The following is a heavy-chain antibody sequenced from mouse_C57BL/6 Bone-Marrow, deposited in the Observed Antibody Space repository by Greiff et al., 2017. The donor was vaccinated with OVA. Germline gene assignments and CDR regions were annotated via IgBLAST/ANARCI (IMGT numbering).Heavy chain of an antibody. CDR1: GYSFTGYY. CDR2: IYPDNGVA. J-gene: IGHJ2*01. Sequence: DVKLVESGPELVKPGASVKISCKASGYSFTGYYMHWVKQSPGNVLDWIGYIYPDNGVASYNQKFKGKATMTADTSSSTAYMELRSLTSEDSAVCCYRRGKAIDYWGQGTALTVSS. CDR3: RRGKAIDY. V-gene: IGHV1-31*01.